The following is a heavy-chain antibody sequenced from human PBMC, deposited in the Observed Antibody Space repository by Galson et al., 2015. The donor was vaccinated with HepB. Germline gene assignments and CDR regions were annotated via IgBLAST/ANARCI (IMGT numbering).Heavy chain of an antibody. V-gene: IGHV6-1*01. CDR3: AKSLHLGRGFDS. D-gene: IGHD7-27*01. CDR1: GDSVSSNTVG. Sequence: CAISGDSVSSNTVGWNWIRQSPSRGLEWLGRTYYRSKWSNDYSESLKSRITINADTSKNQFSLQLKYVTPEDTAVYYCAKSLHLGRGFDSWGQGTLVTVSS. J-gene: IGHJ4*02. CDR2: TYYRSKWSN.